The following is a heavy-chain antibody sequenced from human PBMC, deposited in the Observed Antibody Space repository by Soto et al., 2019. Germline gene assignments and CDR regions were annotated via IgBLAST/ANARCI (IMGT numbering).Heavy chain of an antibody. CDR3: ARLTRYYFDY. J-gene: IGHJ4*02. CDR1: VFTFSSYG. D-gene: IGHD3-9*01. CDR2: SRIKAYNYTT. Sequence: GGSLRLSCAASVFTFSSYGMHWVRQAPGKWLEWFGRSRIKAYNYTTEYAAPVXXRFTISRYAANXSLYRXINSLKTEETAVYYCARLTRYYFDYWRQGTLVTVSS. V-gene: IGHV3-72*01.